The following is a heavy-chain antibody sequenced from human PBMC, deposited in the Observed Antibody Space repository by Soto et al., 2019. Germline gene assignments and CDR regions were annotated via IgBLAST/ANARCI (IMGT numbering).Heavy chain of an antibody. CDR2: IYYSGST. D-gene: IGHD3-10*01. V-gene: IGHV4-59*08. J-gene: IGHJ4*02. CDR1: GTSVSSYY. Sequence: SETLSLTCAVSGTSVSSYYWSWVRQPPGKGLEWIGYIYYSGSTKYSPSLEGRVTISEGTSRTQISLRVRSLTASDTAVYYCARHRFGELSHYDYWGQGALVTVSS. CDR3: ARHRFGELSHYDY.